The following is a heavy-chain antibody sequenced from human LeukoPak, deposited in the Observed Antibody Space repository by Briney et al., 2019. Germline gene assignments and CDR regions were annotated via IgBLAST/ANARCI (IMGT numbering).Heavy chain of an antibody. D-gene: IGHD3-9*01. Sequence: PSETLSLTCTVSGGSIGSYYWSWIRQPPGKGLEWIGYIYYSGSTNYNPSLKSRVSISVDTSKNQFSLKLSSVTAADTAVYYCARSPHILTGENFDYWGQGTLLTVSS. V-gene: IGHV4-59*01. CDR1: GGSIGSYY. CDR2: IYYSGST. J-gene: IGHJ4*02. CDR3: ARSPHILTGENFDY.